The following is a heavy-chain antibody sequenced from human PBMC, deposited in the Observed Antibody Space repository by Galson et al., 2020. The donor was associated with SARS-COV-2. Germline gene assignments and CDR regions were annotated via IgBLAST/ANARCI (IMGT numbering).Heavy chain of an antibody. J-gene: IGHJ3*02. CDR1: GFTFSSYW. V-gene: IGHV3-74*01. Sequence: GGYLRLPCAASGFTFSSYWMHWVRQAPGKGLVWVSRINSDGSSRSYADSVKGRFTISRDNAKNTLTLQMNSLRAEDTAMYYCAKEYYYDSSGPLDAFDIWGQGTMVTVSA. D-gene: IGHD3-22*01. CDR3: AKEYYYDSSGPLDAFDI. CDR2: INSDGSSR.